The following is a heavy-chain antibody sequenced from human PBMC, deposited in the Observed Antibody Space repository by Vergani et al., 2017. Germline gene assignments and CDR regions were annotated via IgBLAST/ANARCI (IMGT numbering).Heavy chain of an antibody. J-gene: IGHJ5*02. V-gene: IGHV3-74*03. CDR3: ATLSQGWFDP. Sequence: DVHLAESGGGFFQPGGSLRLSCSASGFSFNSYWMHWVRQVPGKGLLWVSRIKSDGSITAYADSVKGRFTISRDNAQNTLYLQMNSLRAEDTAVYYCATLSQGWFDPWGQGTLVTVSS. CDR2: IKSDGSIT. CDR1: GFSFNSYW.